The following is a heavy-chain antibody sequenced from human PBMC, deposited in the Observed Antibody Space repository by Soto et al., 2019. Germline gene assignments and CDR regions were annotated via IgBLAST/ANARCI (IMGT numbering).Heavy chain of an antibody. CDR3: ASGRFGEWLLKY. V-gene: IGHV1-46*01. Sequence: ASVKVSCKASGYTFTSYYIHWVRQAPGQGLGWLGIINPSGGSTSYAQKFQGRVTMTRDTSISTAYMELSSLRSEDTAVYYCASGRFGEWLLKYWGQGALVTVSS. CDR1: GYTFTSYY. CDR2: INPSGGST. J-gene: IGHJ4*02. D-gene: IGHD3-3*01.